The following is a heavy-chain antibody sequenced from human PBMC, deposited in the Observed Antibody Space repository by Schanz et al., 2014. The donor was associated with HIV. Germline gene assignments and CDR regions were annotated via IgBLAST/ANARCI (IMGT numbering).Heavy chain of an antibody. CDR1: GFTFNSYG. CDR3: AKAGLFFGQLWLGCFDY. J-gene: IGHJ4*02. D-gene: IGHD5-18*01. CDR2: ISYDGRNK. V-gene: IGHV3-30*18. Sequence: QVQLVESGGGVVQPGRSLRLSCAASGFTFNSYGMHWVRQAPGKGLEWVAVISYDGRNKKFANSVKGRFTISRDNSKNTVYLQAKSLRPEDTAVYYCAKAGLFFGQLWLGCFDYWGQGAQVTVSS.